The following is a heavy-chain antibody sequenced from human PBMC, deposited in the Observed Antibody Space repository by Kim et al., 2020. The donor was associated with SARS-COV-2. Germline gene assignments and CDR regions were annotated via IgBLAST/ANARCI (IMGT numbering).Heavy chain of an antibody. CDR3: ARELGSRNWFDP. Sequence: SYADSVKGRFTISRDSAKNLLYLQMNSLRAEDTAVYYCARELGSRNWFDPWGQGTKVTVSS. V-gene: IGHV3-48*03. J-gene: IGHJ5*02.